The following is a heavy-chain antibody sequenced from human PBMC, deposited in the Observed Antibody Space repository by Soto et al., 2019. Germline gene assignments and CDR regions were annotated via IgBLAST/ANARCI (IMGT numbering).Heavy chain of an antibody. V-gene: IGHV1-69*02. CDR2: IIPILGIA. D-gene: IGHD5-12*01. CDR1: GGTFSSYT. J-gene: IGHJ5*02. Sequence: SVKVSCKASGGTFSSYTISWVRQAPGQGLEWMGRIIPILGIANYTQKFQGRVTITADKSTSTAYMELSSLRSEDTAVYYCARGYSGYDPRGYVWLDPWGQGTLVTVSS. CDR3: ARGYSGYDPRGYVWLDP.